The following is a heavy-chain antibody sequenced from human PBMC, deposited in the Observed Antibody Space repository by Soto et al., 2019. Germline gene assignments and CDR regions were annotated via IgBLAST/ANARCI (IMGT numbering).Heavy chain of an antibody. V-gene: IGHV3-30*03. J-gene: IGHJ4*02. D-gene: IGHD6-13*01. CDR2: ISYDGSNK. CDR3: ARRAGTVLRPYYFDY. Sequence: XESLSLPCAPSGFTLSSYGMHWVRQAPGKGLEWVAVISYDGSNKYYADSVKGRFTISRDNSKNTLYLQMSSLRAEDTAVYYCARRAGTVLRPYYFDYWGQGTLVTVSS. CDR1: GFTLSSYG.